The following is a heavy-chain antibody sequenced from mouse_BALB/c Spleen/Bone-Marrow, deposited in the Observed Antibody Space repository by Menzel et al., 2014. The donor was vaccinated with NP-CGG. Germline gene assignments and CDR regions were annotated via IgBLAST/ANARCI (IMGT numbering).Heavy chain of an antibody. CDR1: GYSFTGYF. D-gene: IGHD1-1*01. V-gene: IGHV1-20*02. Sequence: VQLQQSGPGLVKPGASVEISCKASGYSFTGYFMNWVMQSHGKSLEWIGRINPYNGDTFYNQKFKGKATLTVDKSSSTAHMELRSLASEDSAVYYCARSGYYGSSYLDYWRQGTTLPVPS. CDR2: INPYNGDT. CDR3: ARSGYYGSSYLDY. J-gene: IGHJ2*01.